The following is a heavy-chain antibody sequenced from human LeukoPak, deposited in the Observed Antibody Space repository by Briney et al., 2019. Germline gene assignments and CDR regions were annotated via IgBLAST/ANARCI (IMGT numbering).Heavy chain of an antibody. Sequence: GGSLRLSCAASGFSFSSYGMNWVRQAPGKGLEWVSSLSSSSSYIYYAESVKGRFTISRDNAKNSLYLQVNSLRAEDMALYYCAKDTRRNIVSTLAGYFDYWGQGTLVTVSS. CDR3: AKDTRRNIVSTLAGYFDY. CDR1: GFSFSSYG. J-gene: IGHJ4*02. D-gene: IGHD5/OR15-5a*01. V-gene: IGHV3-21*04. CDR2: LSSSSSYI.